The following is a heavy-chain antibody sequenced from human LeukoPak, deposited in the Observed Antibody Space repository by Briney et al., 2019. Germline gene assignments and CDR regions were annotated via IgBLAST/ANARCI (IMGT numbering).Heavy chain of an antibody. D-gene: IGHD6-13*01. V-gene: IGHV4-34*01. J-gene: IGHJ4*02. CDR3: ASDSSSSGRGN. Sequence: SETLSLTCAVYGGSFSGYYWSWIRQPPGKGLEWIGEVNHSGSTNYNPSLTSRVTISVDTSKNQFSLKLSSVTAADTAVYYCASDSSSSGRGNWGQGTLVTVSS. CDR1: GGSFSGYY. CDR2: VNHSGST.